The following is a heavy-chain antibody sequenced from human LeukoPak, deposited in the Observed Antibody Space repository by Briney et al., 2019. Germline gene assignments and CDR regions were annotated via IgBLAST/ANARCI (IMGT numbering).Heavy chain of an antibody. J-gene: IGHJ6*03. Sequence: SQTLSLTCTVSGGSISSGSYYWSWIRQPAGKGLEWIGRIYTSGSTNYNPSLKSRVTISVDTSKNQFSLKLSSVTAADTAVNYCHTVTTPYYYYYYMDVWGKGTTVTVSS. CDR2: IYTSGST. CDR1: GGSISSGSYY. CDR3: HTVTTPYYYYYYMDV. D-gene: IGHD4-11*01. V-gene: IGHV4-61*02.